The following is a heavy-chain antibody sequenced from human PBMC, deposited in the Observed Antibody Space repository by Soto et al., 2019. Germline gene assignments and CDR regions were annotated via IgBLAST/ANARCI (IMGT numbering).Heavy chain of an antibody. J-gene: IGHJ4*02. D-gene: IGHD2-15*01. Sequence: QLQLQESGPGLVKPSETLSLTCTVSGGSTSSNSYYWGWIRQPPGKGLEWSVSIYYSGYTYYNPSLKSRLAMSVDTSKNQFSLKLRSVTAADTAVYYCARQVTDCSGGSCHAYFDYWGQGSLVTVSS. CDR1: GGSTSSNSYY. CDR2: IYYSGYT. V-gene: IGHV4-39*01. CDR3: ARQVTDCSGGSCHAYFDY.